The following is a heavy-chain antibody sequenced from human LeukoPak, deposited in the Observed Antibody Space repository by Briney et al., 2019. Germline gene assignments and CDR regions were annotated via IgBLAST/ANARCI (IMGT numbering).Heavy chain of an antibody. D-gene: IGHD3-16*02. CDR1: GGSFSGYY. CDR3: ARGSRNYGYVWGSYRSSFDW. V-gene: IGHV4-34*01. CDR2: INHSGST. Sequence: SETLSLTCAVYGGSFSGYYWSWIRQPPGKGLEWIGEINHSGSTNYNPSLTSRVTISVDTSKNQFSLKLSSVTAADTAVYYCARGSRNYGYVWGSYRSSFDWWGQGTLVTVSS. J-gene: IGHJ4*02.